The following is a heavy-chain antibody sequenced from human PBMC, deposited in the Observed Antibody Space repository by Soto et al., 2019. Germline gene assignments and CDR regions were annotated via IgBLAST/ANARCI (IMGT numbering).Heavy chain of an antibody. CDR2: ISYDGSNK. CDR3: ARDYARGAAYFQH. CDR1: GFTFSSYA. Sequence: GGSLRLSCAASGFTFSSYAMHWVRQAPGKGLEWVAVISYDGSNKYYADSVKGRFTISRDNSKNTLYLQMNSLRAEDTAVYYCARDYARGAAYFQHWGQGTLVTVSS. J-gene: IGHJ1*01. D-gene: IGHD3-10*01. V-gene: IGHV3-30-3*01.